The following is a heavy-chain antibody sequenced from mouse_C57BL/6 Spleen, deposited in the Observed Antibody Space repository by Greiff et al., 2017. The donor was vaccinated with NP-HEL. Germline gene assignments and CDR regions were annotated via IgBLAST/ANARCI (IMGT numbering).Heavy chain of an antibody. CDR1: GYTFTSYG. Sequence: VQLQESGAGLARPGASVKLSCKASGYTFTSYGISWVKQRTGQGLEWIGEIYPRSGNTYYNEKFKGKATLTADKSSSTAYMELRSLTSEDSAVYFCAREGTTVVEGDYAMDYWGQGTSVTVSS. CDR2: IYPRSGNT. D-gene: IGHD1-1*01. V-gene: IGHV1-81*01. J-gene: IGHJ4*01. CDR3: AREGTTVVEGDYAMDY.